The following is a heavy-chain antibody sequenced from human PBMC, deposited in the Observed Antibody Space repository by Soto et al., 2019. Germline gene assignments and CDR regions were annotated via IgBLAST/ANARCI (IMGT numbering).Heavy chain of an antibody. V-gene: IGHV3-48*02. J-gene: IGHJ4*02. CDR1: GFTFSIHA. Sequence: EVQLVESGGGLVQPGGSLRLSCEVSGFTFSIHAMKWVRQAPGKGLEWVAYIHGTRSIIYYADSVKGRFTISRDNAKNSLFLQMDSLRDEDTAVYYCARDARNADYDYWGQGTLVTVSS. CDR2: IHGTRSII. CDR3: ARDARNADYDY. D-gene: IGHD3-16*01.